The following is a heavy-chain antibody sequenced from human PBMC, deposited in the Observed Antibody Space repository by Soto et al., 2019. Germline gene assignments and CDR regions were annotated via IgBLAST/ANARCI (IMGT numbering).Heavy chain of an antibody. V-gene: IGHV4-31*03. D-gene: IGHD2-2*01. J-gene: IGHJ5*02. CDR1: GDAIYIGGYY. CDR3: ARDCSSTAKWIDP. CDR2: IYHTGKT. Sequence: SETLSLTCTVSGDAIYIGGYYWTWIRQHPGKGLEWIGYIYHTGKTYYNPSLESRVTMSVDTSKNQFSLKLASVTAADTAVYYCARDCSSTAKWIDPWGQGTLVTVSS.